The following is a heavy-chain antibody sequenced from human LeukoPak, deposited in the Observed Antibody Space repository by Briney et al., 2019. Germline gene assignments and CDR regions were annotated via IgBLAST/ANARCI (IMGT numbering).Heavy chain of an antibody. CDR1: GFTFSSYA. D-gene: IGHD5-18*01. CDR2: ISYDGSNK. V-gene: IGHV3-30-3*01. J-gene: IGHJ4*02. CDR3: ASPASKLWLGYFDY. Sequence: QAGGSLRLSCAASGFTFSSYATHWVRQAPGKGLEWVAVISYDGSNKYYADSVKGRFTISRDNSKNTLYLQMNSLRAEDTAVYYCASPASKLWLGYFDYWGQGTLVTVSS.